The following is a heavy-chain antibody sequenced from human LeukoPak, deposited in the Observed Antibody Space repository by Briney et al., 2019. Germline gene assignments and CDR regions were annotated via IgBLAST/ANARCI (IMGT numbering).Heavy chain of an antibody. CDR1: GYTFTGYY. CDR3: ARHYDSSGYYHDAFDI. D-gene: IGHD3-22*01. CDR2: INPSGGST. J-gene: IGHJ3*02. Sequence: ASVKISCKASGYTFTGYYMHWVRQAPGQGLEWMGIINPSGGSTSYAQKFQGRVTMTRDTSTSTVYMELSSLRSEDTAVYYCARHYDSSGYYHDAFDIWGQGTMVTVSS. V-gene: IGHV1-46*01.